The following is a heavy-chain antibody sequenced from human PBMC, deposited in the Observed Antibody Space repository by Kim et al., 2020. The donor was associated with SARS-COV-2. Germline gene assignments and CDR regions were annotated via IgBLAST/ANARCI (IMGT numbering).Heavy chain of an antibody. CDR3: TLVVVVAATNLFDY. J-gene: IGHJ4*02. D-gene: IGHD2-15*01. Sequence: AQKCRGRVTITADESTSTAYMELSSLRSEDTAVYYCTLVVVVAATNLFDYWGQGTLVTVSS. V-gene: IGHV1-69*01.